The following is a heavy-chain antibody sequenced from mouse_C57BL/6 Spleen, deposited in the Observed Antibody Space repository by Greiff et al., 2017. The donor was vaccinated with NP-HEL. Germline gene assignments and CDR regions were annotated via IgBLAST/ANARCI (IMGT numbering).Heavy chain of an antibody. CDR3: ATDSSGPFAY. J-gene: IGHJ3*01. V-gene: IGHV1-64*01. CDR2: IHPNSGST. D-gene: IGHD3-2*02. CDR1: GYTFTSYW. Sequence: VQLQQSGAELVKPGASVKLSCKASGYTFTSYWMHWVKQRPGQGLEWIGMIHPNSGSTNYNEKFKSKATLTVDKSSSTAYMQLSSLTSEDSAVYYCATDSSGPFAYWGQGTLVTVSA.